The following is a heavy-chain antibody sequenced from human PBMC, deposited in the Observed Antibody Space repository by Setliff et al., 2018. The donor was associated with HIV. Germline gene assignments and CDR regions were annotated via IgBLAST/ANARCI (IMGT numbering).Heavy chain of an antibody. J-gene: IGHJ6*03. CDR1: GGSISSYY. V-gene: IGHV4-34*01. Sequence: SETLSLTCTVSGGSISSYYWSWIRQPPGKGLEWIGEINHSGSTNYNPSLKSRVTISVDTSKNQFSLKLSSVTAADTAVYYCARRGSGFFHYYYMDVWGKGTTVTVSS. D-gene: IGHD3-10*01. CDR2: INHSGST. CDR3: ARRGSGFFHYYYMDV.